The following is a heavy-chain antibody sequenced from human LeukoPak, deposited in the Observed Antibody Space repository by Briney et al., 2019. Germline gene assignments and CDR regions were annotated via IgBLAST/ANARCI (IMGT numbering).Heavy chain of an antibody. CDR3: ARDRVYYYGMDV. V-gene: IGHV3-21*01. CDR2: ISSSSSYI. Sequence: GGSLRLSCAASGFTFSSYSMNWVRQAPGKGLEWVSSISSSSSYIYYADSVKGRFTISRDNAKNSLYLQMNSLRAEDTAVYYCARDRVYYYGMDVWGQGTTVTVSS. CDR1: GFTFSSYS. J-gene: IGHJ6*02.